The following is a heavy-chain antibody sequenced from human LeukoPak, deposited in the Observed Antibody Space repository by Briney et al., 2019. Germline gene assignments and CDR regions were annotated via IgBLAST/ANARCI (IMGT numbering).Heavy chain of an antibody. V-gene: IGHV3-7*01. CDR2: IKQDGSEK. J-gene: IGHJ5*02. D-gene: IGHD1-14*01. CDR3: ATYKDIRRQNWFDP. Sequence: GGSLRLSCAASGFTFSDYWMSWVRQAPGKGLERVANIKQDGSEKYYVDSVKGRFTISRDNAKSSLYLQMNSLRAEDTAVYYCATYKDIRRQNWFDPWGQGTLVTVSS. CDR1: GFTFSDYW.